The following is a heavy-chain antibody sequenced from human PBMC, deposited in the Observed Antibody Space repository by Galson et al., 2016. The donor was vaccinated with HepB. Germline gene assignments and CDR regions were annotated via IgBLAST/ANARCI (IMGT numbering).Heavy chain of an antibody. J-gene: IGHJ4*02. V-gene: IGHV5-51*01. D-gene: IGHD1-26*01. Sequence: QSGAEVKKPGESLQISCKGSGYSFTNYWIGWVRQMPGKGLEWMGFIYPGDSDTRYSPSFQGQVTFSADKSISTAYLRWRSLKASDSAMYYCARLNLDGAPFDYWGQGSLVTVSS. CDR1: GYSFTNYW. CDR3: ARLNLDGAPFDY. CDR2: IYPGDSDT.